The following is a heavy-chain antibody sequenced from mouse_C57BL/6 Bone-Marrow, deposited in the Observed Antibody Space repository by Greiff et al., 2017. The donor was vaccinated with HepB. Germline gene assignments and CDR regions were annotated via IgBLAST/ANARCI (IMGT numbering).Heavy chain of an antibody. J-gene: IGHJ2*01. CDR1: GYTFTSYW. D-gene: IGHD1-1*01. V-gene: IGHV1-64*01. CDR2: IHPNSGST. Sequence: VQLQQPGAELVKPGASVKLSCKASGYTFTSYWMHWVKQRPGQGLEWIGMIHPNSGSTNYNEKFKSKATLTVDKSSSTAYMQLSSLTSEDSAVYYCAREEFTTVVAPTFYFDYWGQGTTLTVSS. CDR3: AREEFTTVVAPTFYFDY.